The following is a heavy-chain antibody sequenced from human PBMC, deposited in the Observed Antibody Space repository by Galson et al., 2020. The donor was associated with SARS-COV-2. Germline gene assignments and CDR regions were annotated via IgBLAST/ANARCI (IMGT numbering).Heavy chain of an antibody. J-gene: IGHJ6*03. Sequence: ASVKVSCKASGYTFTSYGISWVRQAPGQGLEWMGWISAYHGNTNYAQKLQGRVTMTTDTSTSTAYMELRSLRSDDTAVYYCARWFGVVIIPHYYYYMDVWGKGTTVTVSS. CDR3: ARWFGVVIIPHYYYYMDV. CDR2: ISAYHGNT. D-gene: IGHD3-3*01. CDR1: GYTFTSYG. V-gene: IGHV1-18*01.